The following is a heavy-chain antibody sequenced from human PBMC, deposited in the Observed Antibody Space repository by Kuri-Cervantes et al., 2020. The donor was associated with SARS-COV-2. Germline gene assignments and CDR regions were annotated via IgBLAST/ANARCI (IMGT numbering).Heavy chain of an antibody. CDR2: IDWDDDK. CDR1: GFSLSNARMG. V-gene: IGHV2-70*11. D-gene: IGHD4-11*01. Sequence: SGPTLAKPTEPLTLTCTVSGFSLSNARMGVSWIRQPPGKALEWLARIDWDDDKYYSTSLRTRLTISKDTSKNQVVLTMTNVDPVDTATYYCARVQATTVIADFWGQGTLVTVSS. J-gene: IGHJ4*02. CDR3: ARVQATTVIADF.